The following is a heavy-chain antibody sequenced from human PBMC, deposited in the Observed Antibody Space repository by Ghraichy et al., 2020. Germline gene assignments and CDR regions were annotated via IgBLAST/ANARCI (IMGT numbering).Heavy chain of an antibody. D-gene: IGHD3-22*01. CDR1: GGTFSSYA. CDR2: IIPIFGTA. V-gene: IGHV1-69*13. CDR3: ARDASSANAFDI. J-gene: IGHJ3*02. Sequence: SVKVSCKASGGTFSSYAISWVRQAPGQGLEWMGGIIPIFGTANYAQKFQGRVTITADESTSTAYMELSSLRSEDTAVYYCARDASSANAFDIWGQGTMVTVSS.